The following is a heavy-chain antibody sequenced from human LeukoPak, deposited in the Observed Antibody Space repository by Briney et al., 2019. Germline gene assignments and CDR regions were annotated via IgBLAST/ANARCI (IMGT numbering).Heavy chain of an antibody. J-gene: IGHJ4*02. CDR3: ARGVVSALQTFNY. CDR2: IYYSGST. Sequence: SETLSLTCTVSGESISGFYWTWIRQPPGKGLEWMGYIYYSGSTNYNPSLKSRAIISVATSNTQFSLKLSSVTAADTTVYYWARGVVSALQTFNYWGQGTLVTVSS. V-gene: IGHV4-59*01. D-gene: IGHD2-21*01. CDR1: GESISGFY.